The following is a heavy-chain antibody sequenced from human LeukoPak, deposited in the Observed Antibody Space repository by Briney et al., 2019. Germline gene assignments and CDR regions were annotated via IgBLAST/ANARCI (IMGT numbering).Heavy chain of an antibody. CDR1: GGTFISYA. CDR3: ARFALQYNWNDVLGDDAFDI. V-gene: IGHV1-69*01. D-gene: IGHD1-20*01. CDR2: IIPIFGTA. Sequence: ASVKVSCKASGGTFISYAISWVRQAPGQGLEWMGGIIPIFGTANYAQKFQGRVTITADESTSTAYMELSSLRSEDTAVYYCARFALQYNWNDVLGDDAFDIWGQGTMVTVSS. J-gene: IGHJ3*02.